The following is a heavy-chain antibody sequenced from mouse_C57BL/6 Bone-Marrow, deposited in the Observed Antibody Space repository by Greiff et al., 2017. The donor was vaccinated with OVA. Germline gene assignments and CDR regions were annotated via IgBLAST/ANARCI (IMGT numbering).Heavy chain of an antibody. V-gene: IGHV5-4*01. CDR3: AREPLYRGYFDY. CDR2: ISDGGSYT. CDR1: GFTFSSYA. D-gene: IGHD2-14*01. J-gene: IGHJ2*01. Sequence: EVQRVESGGGLVKPGGSLKLSCAASGFTFSSYAISWVRQTPEKRLAWVATISDGGSYTYYPDNVKGRFPISRDNAKNNLYLQMSHLKSEDTAMYYCAREPLYRGYFDYWGQGTTLTVSS.